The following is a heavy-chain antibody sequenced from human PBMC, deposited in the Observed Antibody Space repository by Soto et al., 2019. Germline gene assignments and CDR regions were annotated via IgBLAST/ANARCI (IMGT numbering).Heavy chain of an antibody. CDR3: ARDRHEQQLVTNWFDP. D-gene: IGHD6-13*01. Sequence: PGGSLRLSCAASGFTFSSYAMHWVRQAPGKGLEWVAVISYDGSNKYYADSGKGRFTISRDNSKNTLYLQINSLRAEDTAVYYCARDRHEQQLVTNWFDPWGQGTLVTVSS. CDR2: ISYDGSNK. CDR1: GFTFSSYA. V-gene: IGHV3-30-3*01. J-gene: IGHJ5*02.